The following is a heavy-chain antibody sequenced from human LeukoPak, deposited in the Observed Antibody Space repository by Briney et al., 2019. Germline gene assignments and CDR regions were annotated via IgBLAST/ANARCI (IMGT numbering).Heavy chain of an antibody. D-gene: IGHD6-19*01. V-gene: IGHV1-46*01. CDR3: ARTYSSGLFDP. Sequence: ASVKVSCKASGYTFTGYYMHWVRQAPGQGLEWMGRINPNSGSTSYAPKFQGRVTMTRDTATSTVYMELSSLRSEDTAVYYCARTYSSGLFDPWGQGTLVTVSS. CDR2: INPNSGST. J-gene: IGHJ5*02. CDR1: GYTFTGYY.